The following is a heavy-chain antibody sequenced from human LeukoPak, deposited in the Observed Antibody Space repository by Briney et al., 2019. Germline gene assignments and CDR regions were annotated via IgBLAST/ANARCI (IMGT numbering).Heavy chain of an antibody. J-gene: IGHJ4*02. CDR3: ARESVLLWFGELLRDFDY. Sequence: SETLSLTCTVSGGSISSNYWSWIRQPPGRGLEWIGYIYYSGSTNYNPSLKSRVTISADTSKNQFSLKLSSVTAADTAVYYCARESVLLWFGELLRDFDYWGQGTLVTVSS. D-gene: IGHD3-10*01. CDR1: GGSISSNY. V-gene: IGHV4-59*12. CDR2: IYYSGST.